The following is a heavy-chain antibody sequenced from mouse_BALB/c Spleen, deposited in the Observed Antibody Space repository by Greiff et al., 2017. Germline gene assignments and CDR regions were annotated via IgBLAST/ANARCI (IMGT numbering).Heavy chain of an antibody. D-gene: IGHD1-1*01. CDR1: GFTFSDYY. J-gene: IGHJ4*01. Sequence: EVMLVESGGGLVKPGGSLKLSCAASGFTFSDYYMYWVRQTPEKRLEWVATISDGGSYTYYPDSLKGRFTISRDNAKNNLYLQMSSLKSEDTAMYYCARDYYGSSYDYAIDYWGQGTSVTVSA. CDR2: ISDGGSYT. CDR3: ARDYYGSSYDYAIDY. V-gene: IGHV5-4*02.